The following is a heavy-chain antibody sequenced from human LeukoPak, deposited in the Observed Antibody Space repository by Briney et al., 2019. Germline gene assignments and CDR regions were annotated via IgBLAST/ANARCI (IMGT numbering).Heavy chain of an antibody. CDR1: GFTFSSYG. D-gene: IGHD1-26*01. Sequence: TGGSLRLSCAASGFTFSSYGMHWVRQAPGKGLEWVAVIWYDGSNKYYADSVKGRFTISRDNFKNTLYLQMNSLRAEDTAVYYCARYSGSGYFDYWGQGTLVTVSS. V-gene: IGHV3-33*01. CDR2: IWYDGSNK. J-gene: IGHJ4*02. CDR3: ARYSGSGYFDY.